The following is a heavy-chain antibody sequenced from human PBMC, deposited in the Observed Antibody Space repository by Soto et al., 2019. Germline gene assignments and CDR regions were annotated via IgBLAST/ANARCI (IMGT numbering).Heavy chain of an antibody. V-gene: IGHV4-59*08. J-gene: IGHJ6*02. CDR1: GGSISSYY. CDR2: IYYSGST. D-gene: IGHD2-2*01. Sequence: SETLCLTCTVSGGSISSYYWSWIRQPPGKGLEWIGYIYYSGSTNYNPSLKSRVTISVHTSKNQFSLKLSSVTAADTAVYYCARHTSNRYYYYGMDVWGHGTTVTVSS. CDR3: ARHTSNRYYYYGMDV.